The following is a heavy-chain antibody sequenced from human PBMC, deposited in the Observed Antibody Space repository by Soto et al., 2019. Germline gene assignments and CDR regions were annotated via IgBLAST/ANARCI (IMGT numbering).Heavy chain of an antibody. CDR1: GFTFRSYA. CDR2: ISGSGIST. CDR3: AKEPVGPDWYFDL. V-gene: IGHV3-23*01. Sequence: DVQLLESGGGLVQPGGSLRLSCAASGFTFRSYAMSWVRQAPGKGLAWISGISGSGISTHYADSVKGRFTVSRDNSKKTLNLQMTGLRAEDTAVYHCAKEPVGPDWYFDLWGRGTLVTVSS. J-gene: IGHJ2*01.